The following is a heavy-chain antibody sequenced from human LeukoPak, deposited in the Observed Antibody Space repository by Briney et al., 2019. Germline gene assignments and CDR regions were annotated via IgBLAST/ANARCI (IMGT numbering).Heavy chain of an antibody. D-gene: IGHD1-26*01. CDR3: AKAIHSGSTMPGD. V-gene: IGHV3-23*01. J-gene: IGHJ4*02. CDR2: ITTSGDTT. CDR1: GFTFSSYV. Sequence: PGGSLRLSCAGSGFTFSSYVMSWVRQAPGKGLEWVSAITTSGDTTYYADSVKGRFTISRDNSKNTLYLQVNSLRAEDAAVYYCAKAIHSGSTMPGDWGQGTLVTVSS.